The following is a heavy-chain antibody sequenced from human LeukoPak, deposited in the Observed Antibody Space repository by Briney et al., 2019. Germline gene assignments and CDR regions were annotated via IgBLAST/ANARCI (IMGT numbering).Heavy chain of an antibody. Sequence: PGGSIRLSCVASGLTFSNAWMSWIRQAPGKGLQWVGHIKSKTDGGTTDYAAPVKGRFTISRDDSKNTLYLQMNSLKNEDAALYYCTALGAASESWGQGALVTVSS. CDR2: IKSKTDGGTT. CDR3: TALGAASES. CDR1: GLTFSNAW. V-gene: IGHV3-15*01. J-gene: IGHJ5*02. D-gene: IGHD6-13*01.